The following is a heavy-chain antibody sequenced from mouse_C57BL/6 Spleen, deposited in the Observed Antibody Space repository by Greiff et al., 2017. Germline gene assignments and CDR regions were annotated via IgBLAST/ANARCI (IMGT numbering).Heavy chain of an antibody. CDR2: IWSGGST. CDR1: GFSLTSYG. D-gene: IGHD2-5*01. J-gene: IGHJ2*01. Sequence: VQGVESGPGLVQPSQSLSITCTVSGFSLTSYGVHWVRQSPGKGLEWLGVIWSGGSTDYNAAFISRLSISKDNSKSQVFFKMNSLQADDTAIYYCARNGDSNFYYFDYWGQGTTLTVSS. V-gene: IGHV2-2*01. CDR3: ARNGDSNFYYFDY.